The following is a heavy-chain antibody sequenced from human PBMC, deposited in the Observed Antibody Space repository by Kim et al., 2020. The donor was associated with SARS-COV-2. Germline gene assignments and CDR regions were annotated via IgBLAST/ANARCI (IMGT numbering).Heavy chain of an antibody. CDR3: ARRAVVPAANYAFDI. J-gene: IGHJ3*02. CDR2: IDPSDSYT. D-gene: IGHD2-2*01. CDR1: GYSFTSYW. V-gene: IGHV5-10-1*01. Sequence: GESLKISCKGSGYSFTSYWISWVRQMPGKGLEWMGRIDPSDSYTNYSPSFQGHVTISADKSISTAYLQWSSLKASDTAMYYCARRAVVPAANYAFDIWGQGTMVTVSS.